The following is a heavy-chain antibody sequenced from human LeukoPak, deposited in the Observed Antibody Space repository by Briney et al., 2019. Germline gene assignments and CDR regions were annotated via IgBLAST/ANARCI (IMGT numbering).Heavy chain of an antibody. CDR1: GYSFTSYW. CDR3: ARHNWNYVHPHRNYFDY. CDR2: IDPSDSYT. J-gene: IGHJ4*02. Sequence: GESLKISCKGSGYSFTSYWISWVRQMPGKGLEWMGRIDPSDSYTNYSPSFQGHVTISADKSISTAYLQWSSLKASDTAMYYCARHNWNYVHPHRNYFDYWGQGTLVTVSS. D-gene: IGHD1-7*01. V-gene: IGHV5-10-1*01.